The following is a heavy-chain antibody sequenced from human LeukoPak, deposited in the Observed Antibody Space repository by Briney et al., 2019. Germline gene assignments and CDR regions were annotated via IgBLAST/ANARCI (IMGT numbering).Heavy chain of an antibody. CDR1: GFSLTTSGVC. CDR3: SRTPQDCSTGICYSSLGY. Sequence: GSGPTLVKPTQTLTLTCTFSGFSLTTSGVCVSWIRQPPGKALEWLARVDWDDDKYYSTSLRARLTISKDTSKNQVVLTMTNMDPVDTATYYCSRTPQDCSTGICYSSLGYWGQGSLVTVSS. J-gene: IGHJ4*02. CDR2: VDWDDDK. D-gene: IGHD2-15*01. V-gene: IGHV2-70*11.